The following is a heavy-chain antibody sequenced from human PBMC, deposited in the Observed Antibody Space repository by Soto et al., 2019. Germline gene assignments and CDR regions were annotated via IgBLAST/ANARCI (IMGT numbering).Heavy chain of an antibody. CDR1: GFTFSDYS. CDR3: ARGTTGFLKWCWFDP. D-gene: IGHD2-8*01. J-gene: IGHJ5*02. CDR2: ISNTGNTI. V-gene: IGHV3-11*01. Sequence: QVQLVESGGGLVKSGGSLRLSCVASGFTFSDYSMSWFRQAPGKGLEWIAYISNTGNTIYYADSVKGRFTISRDDANKALLLQTNGISADDTAVYYCARGTTGFLKWCWFDPWGQGTLVTVSS.